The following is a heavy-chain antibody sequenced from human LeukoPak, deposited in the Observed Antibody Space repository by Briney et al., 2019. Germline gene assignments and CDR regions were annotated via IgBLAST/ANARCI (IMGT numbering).Heavy chain of an antibody. CDR1: GVSVSSNSVA. V-gene: IGHV6-1*01. D-gene: IGHD1-7*01. CDR3: ARGTNSSIDV. CDR2: DYSRSRGGR. J-gene: IGHJ3*01. Sequence: SQTLSLTCAISGVSVSSNSVAWNWIRQSPSRGLEWLGRDYSRSRGGRDYALSVRSRKNIDTDTSRNRFSLQLSSVTPEDTAVYYCARGTNSSIDVWGQGTMVTVSS.